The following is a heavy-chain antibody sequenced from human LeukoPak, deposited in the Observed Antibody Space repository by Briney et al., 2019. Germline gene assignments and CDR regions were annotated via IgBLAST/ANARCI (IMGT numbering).Heavy chain of an antibody. CDR3: ARTNDYGDHGPLGY. CDR2: IYYSGST. J-gene: IGHJ4*02. V-gene: IGHV4-31*03. CDR1: GGSISSGGYY. D-gene: IGHD4-17*01. Sequence: NTSETLSLTCTVSGGSISSGGYYWSWIRQHPGKGLEWIGYIYYSGSTYYNPSLKSRVTISVDTSKNQFSLKLSSVTAADTAVYYCARTNDYGDHGPLGYWGQGTLVTVSS.